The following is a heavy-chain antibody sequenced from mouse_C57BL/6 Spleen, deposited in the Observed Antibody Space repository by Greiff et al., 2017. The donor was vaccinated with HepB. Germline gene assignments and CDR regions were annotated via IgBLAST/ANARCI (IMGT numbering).Heavy chain of an antibody. J-gene: IGHJ4*01. D-gene: IGHD1-1*01. V-gene: IGHV5-17*01. CDR3: AMKNYYGSSYDAMDY. Sequence: EVQGVESGGGLVKPGGSLKLSCAASGFTFSDYGMHWVRQAPEKGLEWVAYISSGSSTIYYADTVKGRFTISRDTAKNTLFLQMTSLRSEDTAMYYCAMKNYYGSSYDAMDYWGQGTSVTVSS. CDR2: ISSGSSTI. CDR1: GFTFSDYG.